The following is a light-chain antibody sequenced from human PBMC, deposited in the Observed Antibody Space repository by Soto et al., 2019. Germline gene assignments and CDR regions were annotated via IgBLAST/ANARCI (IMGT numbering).Light chain of an antibody. CDR1: QSVSNF. CDR3: QQRSSWPIT. CDR2: DAS. J-gene: IGKJ5*01. Sequence: EIVLTQSPGTLSLSPGERAPLSCRASQSVSNFLAWYLQRPGQAPRLLIFDASKRAAGVPARFSGSGSGTDFTLTISILEPEDFAVYYCQQRSSWPITFGQGTRLEIK. V-gene: IGKV3-11*01.